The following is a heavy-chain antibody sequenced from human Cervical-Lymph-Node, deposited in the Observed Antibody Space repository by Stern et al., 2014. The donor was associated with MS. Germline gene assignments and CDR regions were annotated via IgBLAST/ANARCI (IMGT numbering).Heavy chain of an antibody. CDR2: IYHSGTT. Sequence: QVQLQESGPGLVKPSGTLSLTCAVSGGSISNTNWRGWVRQTPGMGLEWIGEIYHSGTTNFSPSLKSRVTMSVDKSQNQFSLELKSVTAADTAIYYCARINSGYNWFDYWGQGTLVTVSS. J-gene: IGHJ5*01. CDR1: GGSISNTNW. V-gene: IGHV4-4*02. D-gene: IGHD5-12*01. CDR3: ARINSGYNWFDY.